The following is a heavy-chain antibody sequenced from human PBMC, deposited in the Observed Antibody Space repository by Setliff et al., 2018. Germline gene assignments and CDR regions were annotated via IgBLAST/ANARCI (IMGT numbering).Heavy chain of an antibody. D-gene: IGHD4-17*01. CDR2: ISTTGATT. CDR1: GLTFQSHA. J-gene: IGHJ6*03. V-gene: IGHV3-23*01. Sequence: GESLKISCVASGLTFQSHAMSWGRQAPGKGLEWVALISTTGATTQYADFVKGRFTISRDNSENTVSLQMNSLRAEDTAVYYCARGQGVTTYYFYGDVWGTGTTVTVSS. CDR3: ARGQGVTTYYFYGDV.